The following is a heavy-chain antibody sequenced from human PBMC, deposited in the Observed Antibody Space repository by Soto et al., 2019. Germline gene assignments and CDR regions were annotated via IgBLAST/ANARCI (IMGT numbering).Heavy chain of an antibody. Sequence: QLQLQESGPGLVKPSETLSLTCTVSGGSISSSSYYWGWIRQPPGKGLEWIGSIYYSGSTYYNPSLKSRVTISVDTSKNQFSLKLSSVTAADTAVYYCARVSDCSGGSCYSASFDYWGQGTLVTVSS. D-gene: IGHD2-15*01. CDR1: GGSISSSSYY. J-gene: IGHJ4*02. CDR3: ARVSDCSGGSCYSASFDY. CDR2: IYYSGST. V-gene: IGHV4-39*01.